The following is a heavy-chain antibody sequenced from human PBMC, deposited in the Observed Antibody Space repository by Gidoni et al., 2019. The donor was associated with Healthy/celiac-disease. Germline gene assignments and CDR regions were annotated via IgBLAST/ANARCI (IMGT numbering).Heavy chain of an antibody. D-gene: IGHD3-16*02. CDR3: ARSIMITFGGVIVMDGMDV. Sequence: QVQLQQWGAGLLKPSETLSLTCAVHGGSFSGYYWCWIRQPPGKGLEWIGEINHSGSTNYNPSLKSRVTISVDTSKNQFSLKLSSVTAADTAVYYCARSIMITFGGVIVMDGMDVWGQGTTVTVSS. CDR2: INHSGST. J-gene: IGHJ6*02. CDR1: GGSFSGYY. V-gene: IGHV4-34*01.